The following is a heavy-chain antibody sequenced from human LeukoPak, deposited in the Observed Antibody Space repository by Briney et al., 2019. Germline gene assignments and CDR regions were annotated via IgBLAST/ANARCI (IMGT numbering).Heavy chain of an antibody. D-gene: IGHD6-19*01. CDR3: AGDRGWAVDF. CDR1: GFTFTSFG. Sequence: PGGSLRLSCAASGFTFTSFGIHWVRQAPGKGLEWVASIQSDGNNKYYADSMKGRFAISKDNSKNTVYMQMNSLRVEDTAVYYCAGDRGWAVDFWGQGALVTVSS. V-gene: IGHV3-30*02. CDR2: IQSDGNNK. J-gene: IGHJ4*02.